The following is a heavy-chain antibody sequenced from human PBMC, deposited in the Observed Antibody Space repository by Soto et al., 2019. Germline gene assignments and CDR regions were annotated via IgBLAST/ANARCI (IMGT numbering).Heavy chain of an antibody. CDR1: GYTFTNYD. Sequence: GASVKVSCKASGYTFTNYDINWVRQATGQGLEWMGWMNPSSGYTGYAQKFQGRVTMTWDTSISTAYMELSSLTSADTAVYYCARFVRHQLPTIDYWGQGALVTVS. CDR2: MNPSSGYT. J-gene: IGHJ4*02. CDR3: ARFVRHQLPTIDY. D-gene: IGHD1-26*01. V-gene: IGHV1-8*01.